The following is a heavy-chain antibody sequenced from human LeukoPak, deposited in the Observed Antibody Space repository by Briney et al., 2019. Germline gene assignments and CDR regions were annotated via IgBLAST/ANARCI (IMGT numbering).Heavy chain of an antibody. CDR3: ARASGPTRLFDY. J-gene: IGHJ4*02. Sequence: VASVKVSCKASGYTFTSYYMHWVRQAPGQGLEWMGIINPSGGSTNYAQKFQGRVTMTRDTSISTAYMELSGLRSDDTAVYYCARASGPTRLFDYWGQGTLVTVSS. V-gene: IGHV1-46*01. CDR1: GYTFTSYY. CDR2: INPSGGST.